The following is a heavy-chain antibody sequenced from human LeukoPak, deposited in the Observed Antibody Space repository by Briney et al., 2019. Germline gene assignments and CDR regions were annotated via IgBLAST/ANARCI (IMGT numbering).Heavy chain of an antibody. CDR1: GGTFSSYA. CDR3: ARKGYCSGGSSYEGFDY. CDR2: IIPIFGTA. J-gene: IGHJ4*02. V-gene: IGHV1-69*06. Sequence: SVKLSCKASGGTFSSYAISWARQPPGQGLEWMGGIIPIFGTANYAQKFQGRVTTTADKSTSTAYIELSSLRSEDTAVYYSARKGYCSGGSSYEGFDYWGQGTLVTVSS. D-gene: IGHD2-15*01.